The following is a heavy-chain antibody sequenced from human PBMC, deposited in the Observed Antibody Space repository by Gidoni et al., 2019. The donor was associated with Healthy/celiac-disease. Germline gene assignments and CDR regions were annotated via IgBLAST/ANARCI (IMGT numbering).Heavy chain of an antibody. CDR2: ISWNSGSI. Sequence: EVQLVESGGGLVQPGRSLRLSCAASGFTFDDYAMHWVRQAPGKGLEWVSGISWNSGSIGYADSVKGRFTISRDNAKNSLYLQMNSLRAEDTALYYCAKDIGYRENAFDIWAQGTMVTVSS. V-gene: IGHV3-9*01. CDR3: AKDIGYRENAFDI. D-gene: IGHD5-18*01. J-gene: IGHJ3*02. CDR1: GFTFDDYA.